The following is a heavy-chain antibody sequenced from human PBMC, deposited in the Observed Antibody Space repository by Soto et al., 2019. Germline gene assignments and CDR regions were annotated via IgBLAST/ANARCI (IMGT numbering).Heavy chain of an antibody. V-gene: IGHV5-10-1*01. J-gene: IGHJ6*02. CDR2: IDPSDSYI. CDR3: AITRGQNCNGGNCYFGMDV. D-gene: IGHD2-15*01. Sequence: EVQLVQSGAEVKKPGESLRISCKGSGYSFNSYWISWVRQMPGKGLEWMGRIDPSDSYINYNPSFQGHVTISADKSISTAYLQWSSLKASDSAMYYCAITRGQNCNGGNCYFGMDVWGQGTTVTVSS. CDR1: GYSFNSYW.